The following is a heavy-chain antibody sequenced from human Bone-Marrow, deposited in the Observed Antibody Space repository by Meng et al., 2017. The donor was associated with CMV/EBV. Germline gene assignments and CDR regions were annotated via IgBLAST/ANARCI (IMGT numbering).Heavy chain of an antibody. J-gene: IGHJ4*02. V-gene: IGHV5-51*01. CDR1: FTNPW. D-gene: IGHD1-26*01. Sequence: FTNPWVGWVPPVPGTGLEWMGLVYAGDSATRYSPAFQGQVPLSADKSITTAYLQWSSLTASDTAIYYCARHPYIGTSSVFGLDYWGQGTLVTVSS. CDR2: VYAGDSAT. CDR3: ARHPYIGTSSVFGLDY.